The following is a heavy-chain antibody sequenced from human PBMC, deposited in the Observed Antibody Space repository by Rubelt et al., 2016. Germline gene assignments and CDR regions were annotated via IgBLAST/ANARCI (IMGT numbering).Heavy chain of an antibody. Sequence: QVQLQESGPGLVKPSETLSLTCTVSGYSISSGYYWGWIRQPPGKGLEWIGSIYYSGRTYYNPSLKSRVTVSVDTSKNQFSLKLRYVTAAETAFYYCASHSPANDYWGQGALVTVSS. J-gene: IGHJ4*02. D-gene: IGHD2-15*01. V-gene: IGHV4-38-2*02. CDR3: ASHSPANDY. CDR2: IYYSGRT. CDR1: GYSISSGYY.